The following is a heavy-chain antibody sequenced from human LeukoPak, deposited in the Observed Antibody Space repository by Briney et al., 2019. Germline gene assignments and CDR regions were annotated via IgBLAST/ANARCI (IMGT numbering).Heavy chain of an antibody. J-gene: IGHJ3*02. CDR3: ARLSYYYDSSGPPSGAFDI. CDR2: ISSSGSTI. CDR1: GFTFSDHY. Sequence: GGSLRLSCAASGFTFSDHYMSWIRQAPGKGLEWVSYISSSGSTIYYADSVKGRFTISRDNAKNSLYLQMNSLRAEDTAVYYCARLSYYYDSSGPPSGAFDIWGQGTMVTVSS. D-gene: IGHD3-22*01. V-gene: IGHV3-11*01.